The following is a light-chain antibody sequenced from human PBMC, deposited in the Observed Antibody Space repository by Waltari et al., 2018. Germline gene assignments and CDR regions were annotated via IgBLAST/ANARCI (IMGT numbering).Light chain of an antibody. CDR1: NSNIGSNY. V-gene: IGLV1-47*01. J-gene: IGLJ3*02. Sequence: QSVLTQPPSASGTPGQRVTISSSGSNSNIGSNYVYWYQQLPGTAPTLLIYRSNRRVSGGPDRCSSSKSGTSASLAISGLRSEDEADYYCAAWDDSLSAWVFGGGTKLTVL. CDR3: AAWDDSLSAWV. CDR2: RSN.